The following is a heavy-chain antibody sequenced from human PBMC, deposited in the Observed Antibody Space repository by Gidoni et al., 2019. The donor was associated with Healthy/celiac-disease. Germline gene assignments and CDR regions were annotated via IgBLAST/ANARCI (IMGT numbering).Heavy chain of an antibody. J-gene: IGHJ5*02. D-gene: IGHD6-13*01. CDR3: ARSIAAADYNWFDP. V-gene: IGHV1-69*06. CDR2: IIPIFGTA. Sequence: QVQLVQSGAEVKKPGSSVKVSCQASGGTFSRYAISWVRQAPGQGLEWMGGIIPIFGTANYAQKVQGRVTITADKSTSTAYMELSSLRSEDTAVYYCARSIAAADYNWFDPWGQGTLVTVSS. CDR1: GGTFSRYA.